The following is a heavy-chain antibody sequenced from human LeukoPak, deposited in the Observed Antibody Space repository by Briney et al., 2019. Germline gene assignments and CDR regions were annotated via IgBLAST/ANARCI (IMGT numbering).Heavy chain of an antibody. CDR2: ITGSGGNT. CDR3: AKWGDYDVLTGYCVSDY. D-gene: IGHD3-9*01. J-gene: IGHJ4*02. V-gene: IGHV3-23*01. Sequence: PGASLRLSCAASGFTFSNYAMSWVRQAPGKGLEWVSAITGSGGNTYYADSVKGRFTISRDNSKNTVFLQMNSRRAEDTAVYYCAKWGDYDVLTGYCVSDYWGQGTLVTVSS. CDR1: GFTFSNYA.